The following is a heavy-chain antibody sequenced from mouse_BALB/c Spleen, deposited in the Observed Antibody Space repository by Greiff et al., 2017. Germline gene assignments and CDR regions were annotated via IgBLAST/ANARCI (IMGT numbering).Heavy chain of an antibody. CDR1: GFSLTSYG. D-gene: IGHD1-1*01. CDR2: IWAGGST. CDR3: ARGNYGSSYSYWYFDV. V-gene: IGHV2-9*02. J-gene: IGHJ1*01. Sequence: VMLVESGPGLVAPSQSLSITCTVSGFSLTSYGVHWVRQPPGKGLEWLGVIWAGGSTNYNSALMSRLSISKDNSKSQVFLKMNSLQTDDTAMYYCARGNYGSSYSYWYFDVWGAGTTVTVSS.